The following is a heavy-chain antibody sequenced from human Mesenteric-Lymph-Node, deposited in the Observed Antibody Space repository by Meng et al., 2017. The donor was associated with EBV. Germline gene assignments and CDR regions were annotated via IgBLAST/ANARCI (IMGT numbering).Heavy chain of an antibody. J-gene: IGHJ4*02. V-gene: IGHV3-30-3*01. D-gene: IGHD1-26*01. Sequence: QVQLVESGGGVVQPGRSLRLSCAASGCTFGLYAMQWVRQAPGKGLEWVAVISYDESNKQYVDSVKGRFTISRDNSKSTLYLQMNSLRPEDTAVYYCARDNVLGGGTRGYFDYWGQGNLVTVSS. CDR2: ISYDESNK. CDR3: ARDNVLGGGTRGYFDY. CDR1: GCTFGLYA.